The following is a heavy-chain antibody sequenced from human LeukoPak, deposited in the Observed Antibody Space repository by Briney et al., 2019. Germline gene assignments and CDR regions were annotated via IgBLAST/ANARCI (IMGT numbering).Heavy chain of an antibody. CDR1: GGSISSYY. J-gene: IGHJ5*02. D-gene: IGHD2-21*01. V-gene: IGHV4-59*01. Sequence: PSETLSLTCTVSGGSISSYYWRWIRQPPAKGLEWIGYIYYSGSTNYKPSLNRRVTISVDTSKNQYFLKLSSVTAAEPAVYYCASVVECRGECENGGWFDPWGQGTLVTVSS. CDR2: IYYSGST. CDR3: ASVVECRGECENGGWFDP.